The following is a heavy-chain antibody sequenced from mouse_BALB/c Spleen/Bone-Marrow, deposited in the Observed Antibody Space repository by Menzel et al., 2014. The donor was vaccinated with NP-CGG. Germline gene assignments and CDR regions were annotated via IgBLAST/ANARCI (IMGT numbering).Heavy chain of an antibody. J-gene: IGHJ3*01. CDR3: ARSRDGYGSFAY. CDR2: INPSTGYT. V-gene: IGHV1-7*01. Sequence: VQLQQSGAELAKPGASVKMSCKASGCTFTSYWMHWVKQRPGQGLEWIGYINPSTGYTEYNQKFKDKATLTADESSSTAYMQLSSLTSEDSAVYYCARSRDGYGSFAYWGQGTLVTVSA. D-gene: IGHD2-2*01. CDR1: GCTFTSYW.